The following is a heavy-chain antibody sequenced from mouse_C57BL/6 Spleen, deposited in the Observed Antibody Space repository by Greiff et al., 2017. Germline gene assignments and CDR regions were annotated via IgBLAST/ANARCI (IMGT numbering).Heavy chain of an antibody. CDR1: GYTFTSYW. CDR2: INPSNGGT. J-gene: IGHJ4*01. CDR3: AVGDYYGSSYYAMDY. Sequence: QVQLQQPGTELVKPGASVKLSCKASGYTFTSYWMHWVKQRPGQGLEWIGNINPSNGGTNYNEKFKSKDTLTVDKSSSTAYMQLSSLTSEDSAVYYCAVGDYYGSSYYAMDYWGQGTSVTVSS. V-gene: IGHV1-53*01. D-gene: IGHD1-1*01.